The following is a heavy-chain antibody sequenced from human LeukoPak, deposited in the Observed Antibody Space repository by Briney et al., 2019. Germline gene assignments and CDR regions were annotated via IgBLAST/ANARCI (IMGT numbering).Heavy chain of an antibody. J-gene: IGHJ4*02. V-gene: IGHV3-53*04. D-gene: IGHD5-12*01. Sequence: GGSLRLSCAASGFIVSSNYMSWVRQAPGKGLEWVSVIYSGGSTYYADSVKGRFTISRHNSNNTLYLQMNSLRTEDTAVYYCARVVGLRAGYDGPYYFDYWGQGTLVTVSS. CDR1: GFIVSSNY. CDR3: ARVVGLRAGYDGPYYFDY. CDR2: IYSGGST.